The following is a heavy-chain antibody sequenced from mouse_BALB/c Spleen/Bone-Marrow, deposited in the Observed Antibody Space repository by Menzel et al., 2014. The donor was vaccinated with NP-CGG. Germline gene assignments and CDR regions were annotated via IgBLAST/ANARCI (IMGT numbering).Heavy chain of an antibody. D-gene: IGHD2-4*01. CDR2: ISNGSSTI. CDR3: ARKGAMITHYYAMDY. J-gene: IGHJ4*01. CDR1: GFTLSSFG. V-gene: IGHV5-17*02. Sequence: EVQVVESGGGLAQPGGSRKLSCAASGFTLSSFGMHWVRQAPEKGLEWVAYISNGSSTIYYADTVKGRFTISRDNPKNTLFLQMTSLRSEDTAMYYCARKGAMITHYYAMDYWGQGTSVTVSS.